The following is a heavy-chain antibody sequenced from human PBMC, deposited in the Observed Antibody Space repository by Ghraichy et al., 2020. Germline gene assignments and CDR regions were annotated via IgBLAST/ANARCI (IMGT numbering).Heavy chain of an antibody. D-gene: IGHD6-13*01. J-gene: IGHJ4*02. V-gene: IGHV4-34*01. CDR2: INHSGST. Sequence: SETLSLTCAVYGGSFSGYYWSWIRQPPGKGLEWIGEINHSGSTNYNPSLKSRVTISVDTSKNQFSLKLSSVTAADTAVYYCARGRGTMYSSRNFDYWGQGTLVTVSS. CDR3: ARGRGTMYSSRNFDY. CDR1: GGSFSGYY.